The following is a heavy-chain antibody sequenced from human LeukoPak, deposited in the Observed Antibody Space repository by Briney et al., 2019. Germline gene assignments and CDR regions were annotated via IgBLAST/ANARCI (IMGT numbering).Heavy chain of an antibody. J-gene: IGHJ4*02. Sequence: GASVKVSCKASGYTFTSYGISWVRQAPGQGLEWMGWINAGNGNTKYSQKFQGRVTITRDTSASTAYMELSSLRSEDTAVYYCRTGTTVDYWGQGTLVTVSS. CDR1: GYTFTSYG. CDR3: RTGTTVDY. CDR2: INAGNGNT. V-gene: IGHV1-3*01. D-gene: IGHD1-7*01.